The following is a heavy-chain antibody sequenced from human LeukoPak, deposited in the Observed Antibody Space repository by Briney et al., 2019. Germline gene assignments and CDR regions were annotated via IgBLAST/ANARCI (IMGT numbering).Heavy chain of an antibody. Sequence: ASVKVSCKASGYTFTGYYMHWVRQAPGQGLEWMGWINPNSGGTNYAQKFQGRVTMTRDTSTSTAYMELSRLRSDDTAVYYCARGSHAYYDILTGCFDHWGQGTLVTVSS. V-gene: IGHV1-2*02. CDR1: GYTFTGYY. CDR2: INPNSGGT. D-gene: IGHD3-9*01. CDR3: ARGSHAYYDILTGCFDH. J-gene: IGHJ4*02.